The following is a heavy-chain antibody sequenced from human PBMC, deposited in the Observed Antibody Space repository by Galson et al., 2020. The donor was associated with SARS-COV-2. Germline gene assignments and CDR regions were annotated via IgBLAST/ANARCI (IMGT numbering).Heavy chain of an antibody. V-gene: IGHV3-33*01. CDR1: GFTFSSYG. CDR3: AREGSRWLQLGEKGFDY. J-gene: IGHJ4*02. Sequence: GGSLRLSCAASGFTFSSYGMHWVRQAPGKGLEWVAVIWYDGSNKYYADSVKGRFTISRDNSKNTLYLQMNSLRAEDTAVYYCAREGSRWLQLGEKGFDYWGQGTLVTVSS. D-gene: IGHD5-12*01. CDR2: IWYDGSNK.